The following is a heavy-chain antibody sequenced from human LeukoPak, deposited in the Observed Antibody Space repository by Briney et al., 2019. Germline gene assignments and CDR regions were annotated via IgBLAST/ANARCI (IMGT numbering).Heavy chain of an antibody. J-gene: IGHJ6*03. Sequence: ASVKASCKASGGTFSSYAISWVRQAPGQGLEWMGGIIPIFGTANYAQKFQGRVTITTDESTSTAYMELSSLRSEDTAVYYCARALLNDFYYYYMDVWGKGTTVTVSS. CDR3: ARALLNDFYYYYMDV. V-gene: IGHV1-69*05. CDR1: GGTFSSYA. D-gene: IGHD3-3*01. CDR2: IIPIFGTA.